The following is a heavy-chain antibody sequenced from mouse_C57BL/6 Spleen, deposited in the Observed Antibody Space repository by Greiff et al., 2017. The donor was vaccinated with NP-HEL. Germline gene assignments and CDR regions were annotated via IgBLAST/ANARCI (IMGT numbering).Heavy chain of an antibody. CDR2: IYPGDGDT. D-gene: IGHD2-3*01. CDR1: GYAFSSYW. J-gene: IGHJ3*01. Sequence: VQLQQSGAELVKPGASVKISCKASGYAFSSYWMNWVKQRPGKGLEWIGQIYPGDGDTNYNGKFKGKATLTADKSSSTAYMQLSSLTSEDSAVYFCARGGDGYFFFAYWGQGTLVTVSA. CDR3: ARGGDGYFFFAY. V-gene: IGHV1-80*01.